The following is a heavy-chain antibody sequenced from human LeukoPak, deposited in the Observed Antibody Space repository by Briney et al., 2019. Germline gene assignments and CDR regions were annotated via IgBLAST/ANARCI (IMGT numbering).Heavy chain of an antibody. CDR2: LNSVGTT. CDR1: GFTVSSDD. D-gene: IGHD2-15*01. CDR3: ARAYSYAFHV. J-gene: IGHJ3*01. Sequence: GGSLRLSCAASGFTVSSDDMTWVRQAPGKGLEWVSLLNSVGTTYYTDSVKGRFTISRDNSNNTLYLQMNSLRADDTALYYCARAYSYAFHVWGQGTMVTVSS. V-gene: IGHV3-66*01.